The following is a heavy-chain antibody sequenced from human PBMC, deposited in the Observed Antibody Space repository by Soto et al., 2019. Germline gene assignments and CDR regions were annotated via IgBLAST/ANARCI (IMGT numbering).Heavy chain of an antibody. D-gene: IGHD3-10*01. CDR3: ARRYGLSAFDI. CDR1: GSPISSYY. J-gene: IGHJ3*02. CDR2: IYYSGST. V-gene: IGHV4-59*08. Sequence: PSETLSQTCTVSGSPISSYYWSWIRQPPGKGLEWIGDIYYSGSTNYNPSLKSRVTISVDTSKNQFSLKLSSVTAADTAVYFCARRYGLSAFDIWGQGTMVT.